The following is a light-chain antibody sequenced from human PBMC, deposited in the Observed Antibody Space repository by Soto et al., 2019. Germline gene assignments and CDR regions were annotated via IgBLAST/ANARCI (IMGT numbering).Light chain of an antibody. CDR1: ISNTGSNT. CDR3: AAWDDSLNGWV. CDR2: SNN. J-gene: IGLJ3*02. V-gene: IGLV1-44*01. Sequence: QSVLTQPPSASGTPGQRVTISCSGSISNTGSNTVNWYQLLPGTAPKLLIYSNNQRPSGVPDRFSGSKSGTSASLAISGPQSEDEADYYCAAWDDSLNGWVFGGGTKLTVL.